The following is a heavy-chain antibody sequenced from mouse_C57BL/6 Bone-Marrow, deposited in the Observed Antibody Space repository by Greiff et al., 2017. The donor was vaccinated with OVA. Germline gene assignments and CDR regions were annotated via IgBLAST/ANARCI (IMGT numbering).Heavy chain of an antibody. D-gene: IGHD2-4*01. CDR3: ARKDIYYDYDGGAWVAY. CDR2: IYPGNVDT. V-gene: IGHV1-12*01. CDR1: GYTFTSYN. Sequence: LQQSGAELVRPGASVKMSCKASGYTFTSYNMHWVKQTPRQGLEWIGAIYPGNVDTSYNQKFKVKATLTVDKSSSPAYMQLSSLTSEDSAVYFCARKDIYYDYDGGAWVAYWGQGTLVTVSA. J-gene: IGHJ3*01.